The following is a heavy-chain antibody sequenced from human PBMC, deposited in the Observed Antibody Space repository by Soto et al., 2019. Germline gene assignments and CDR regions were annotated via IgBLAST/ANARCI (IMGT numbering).Heavy chain of an antibody. CDR2: ISGSGGTT. Sequence: EVQLLESGGGLVQPGGSLRLSCATSGFTFSTYSMRWVRQAPGKGLEWVSAISGSGGTTYYADSVKGRFTISRDNSKNTLYLQMISLRAEDTAVYYWAMVLAAADLGQGTLVTVSS. V-gene: IGHV3-23*01. CDR1: GFTFSTYS. D-gene: IGHD2-15*01. CDR3: AMVLAAAD. J-gene: IGHJ4*02.